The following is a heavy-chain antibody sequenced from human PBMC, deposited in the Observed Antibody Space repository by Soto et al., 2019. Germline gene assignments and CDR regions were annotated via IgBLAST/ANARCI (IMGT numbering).Heavy chain of an antibody. CDR2: IWYDGSNK. V-gene: IGHV3-33*01. Sequence: AGGSLRLSCAASGFTFSSYGMHWVRQAPGKGLEWVAVIWYDGSNKYYADSVKGRFTIPRDNSKNTLYLQMNSLRAEDTAVYYCAREGSDSYWFDPWGQGTLVTVSS. CDR1: GFTFSSYG. D-gene: IGHD2-21*01. CDR3: AREGSDSYWFDP. J-gene: IGHJ5*02.